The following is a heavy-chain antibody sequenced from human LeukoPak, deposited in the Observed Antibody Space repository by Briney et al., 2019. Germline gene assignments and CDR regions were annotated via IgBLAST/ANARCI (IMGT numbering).Heavy chain of an antibody. CDR1: GFTFSRFA. Sequence: PGGSLRLSCSASGFTFSRFAVTWVRQAPGKGLEWVSGISGSGRSTYYAVSVKGRFTITRDNSNNTLYLQMSSLRADDTAIYYCAREDDVAAERAPIDCWGQGALVTVSS. CDR2: ISGSGRST. CDR3: AREDDVAAERAPIDC. J-gene: IGHJ4*02. D-gene: IGHD2-21*01. V-gene: IGHV3-23*01.